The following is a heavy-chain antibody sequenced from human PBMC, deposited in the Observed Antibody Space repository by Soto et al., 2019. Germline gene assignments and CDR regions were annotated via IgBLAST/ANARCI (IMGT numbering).Heavy chain of an antibody. D-gene: IGHD2-15*01. CDR3: ARVPRPPYWSGGSCCSYYFDY. V-gene: IGHV4-31*03. J-gene: IGHJ4*02. CDR1: GGSISSGGYY. CDR2: IYYSGST. Sequence: QVQLQESGPGLVKPSQTLSLTCTVSGGSISSGGYYWSWIRQHPGKGLEWIGYIYYSGSTYYNPSLKSRVTISVDTSKNQFSLKLSSVTAADTAVYYCARVPRPPYWSGGSCCSYYFDYWGQGTLVTVSS.